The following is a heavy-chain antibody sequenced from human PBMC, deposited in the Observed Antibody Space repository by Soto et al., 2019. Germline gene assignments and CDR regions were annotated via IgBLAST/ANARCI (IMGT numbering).Heavy chain of an antibody. CDR3: ARDQGSVVVVAANAFDI. D-gene: IGHD2-15*01. CDR1: GFTFSSYA. Sequence: QVQLVESGRGVVQPGRSLRLSCAASGFTFSSYAMHWVRQAPGKGLEWVAVISYDGSNKYYADSVKGRFTISRDNSKNTLFLQMNSLRAEDTAVYYCARDQGSVVVVAANAFDIWGQGTMVTVSS. CDR2: ISYDGSNK. V-gene: IGHV3-30-3*01. J-gene: IGHJ3*02.